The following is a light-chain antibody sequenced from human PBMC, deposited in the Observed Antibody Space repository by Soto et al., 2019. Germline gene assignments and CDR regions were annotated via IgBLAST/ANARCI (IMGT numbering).Light chain of an antibody. CDR3: QQYDNYPYT. V-gene: IGKV1-5*03. Sequence: DIQMTQSPSTLSASVGDRVTITCRASQSISGWLAWYQQKPGKAPKLLIYKASTLERGVPSRFSGSGSVTEFTLTISSLQPDDVATYYCQQYDNYPYTFGRGTKLELK. CDR2: KAS. CDR1: QSISGW. J-gene: IGKJ2*01.